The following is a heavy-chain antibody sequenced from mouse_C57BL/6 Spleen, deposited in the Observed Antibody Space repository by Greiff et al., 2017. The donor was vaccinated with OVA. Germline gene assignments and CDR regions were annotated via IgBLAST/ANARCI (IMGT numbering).Heavy chain of an antibody. CDR1: GFTFSDAW. CDR3: TSSLLLRRAFDV. D-gene: IGHD1-1*01. Sequence: EVKVEESGGGLVQPGGSMKLSCAASGFTFSDAWMDWVRQSPEKGLEWVAEIRNKANNHATYYAESVKGRFTISRDDSKSSVYLQMNSLRAEDTGIYYCTSSLLLRRAFDVWGTGTTVTVSS. J-gene: IGHJ1*03. CDR2: IRNKANNHAT. V-gene: IGHV6-6*01.